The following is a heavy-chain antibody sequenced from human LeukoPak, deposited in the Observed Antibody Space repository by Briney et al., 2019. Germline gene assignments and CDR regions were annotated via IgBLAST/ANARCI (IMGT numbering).Heavy chain of an antibody. J-gene: IGHJ4*02. CDR2: ISDSGEQT. CDR1: GFTFSKYD. Sequence: GGSLRLSCVASGFTFSKYDMSWVRQAPGKGLEWVSGISDSGEQTYYADSVRARFTISRDNSKNTLYLQVNSLRAEDTALYYCAKEITLTTAYFDYWGQGTLVTVSS. CDR3: AKEITLTTAYFDY. V-gene: IGHV3-23*01. D-gene: IGHD4-17*01.